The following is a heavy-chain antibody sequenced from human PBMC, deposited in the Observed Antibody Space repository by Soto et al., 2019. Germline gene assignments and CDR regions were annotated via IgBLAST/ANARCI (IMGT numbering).Heavy chain of an antibody. D-gene: IGHD6-13*01. CDR1: GFTFSGYA. V-gene: IGHV3-23*01. Sequence: EVQLLESGGGLVQPGGSLRLSCAASGFTFSGYAMSWVRQAPGKGLEWVSAIGSGSPFYADSVKGRCTISRDNANSMLYLLLNGLRADDTAVYVFAQDLGSSWYHYDSFAPGGQGALVTVSS. J-gene: IGHJ5*02. CDR3: AQDLGSSWYHYDSFAP. CDR2: IGSGSP.